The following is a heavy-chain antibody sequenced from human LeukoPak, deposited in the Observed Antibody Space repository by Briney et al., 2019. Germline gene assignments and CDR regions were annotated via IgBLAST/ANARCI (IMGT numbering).Heavy chain of an antibody. Sequence: PGGSLRLSCAASGFTFSGRWMSWLRQAPGKGLEWVSVIYSGGSTYYADSVKGRFTISRDNSRNTLYLQMNSLRAEDTAVYYCARDRSAIDVFDIWGQGTMVTVSS. CDR1: GFTFSGRW. CDR3: ARDRSAIDVFDI. V-gene: IGHV3-53*01. J-gene: IGHJ3*02. CDR2: IYSGGST.